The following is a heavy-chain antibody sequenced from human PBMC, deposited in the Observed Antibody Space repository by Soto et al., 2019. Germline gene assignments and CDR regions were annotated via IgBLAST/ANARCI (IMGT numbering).Heavy chain of an antibody. D-gene: IGHD1-1*01. CDR1: GGSISSYY. CDR3: ARRYGYSFDY. Sequence: QVQLQESGPGLVKPSETLSLTCTVSGGSISSYYWSWIRQPPGKGLEWIGYIYNSGRTNYNPSPXSXVXIXXDTSKNQCSLKLSSVTAADTAVYYGARRYGYSFDYWGQGTLVTVSS. J-gene: IGHJ4*02. V-gene: IGHV4-59*08. CDR2: IYNSGRT.